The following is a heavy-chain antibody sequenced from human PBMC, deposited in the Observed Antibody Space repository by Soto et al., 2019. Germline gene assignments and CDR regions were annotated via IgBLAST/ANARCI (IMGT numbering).Heavy chain of an antibody. V-gene: IGHV6-1*01. Sequence: SQTLSLTCAISGDSVSSNSATWNWIRQSPSRGLEWLGRTYYRSKWYYDYAISVKSRITINPDTSRNQFSLQLSSVIPEDTAVYYCGRAHLGKDRNILEPFDPWGQGTLVTVSS. CDR3: GRAHLGKDRNILEPFDP. CDR1: GDSVSSNSAT. J-gene: IGHJ5*02. D-gene: IGHD1-1*01. CDR2: TYYRSKWYY.